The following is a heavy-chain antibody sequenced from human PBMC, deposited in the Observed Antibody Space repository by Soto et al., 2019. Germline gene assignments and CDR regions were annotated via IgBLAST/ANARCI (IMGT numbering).Heavy chain of an antibody. D-gene: IGHD6-25*01. CDR1: GGSVSSGFHY. Sequence: PSETLSLTCSVSGGSVSSGFHYWIWIRQPPAKGLEWLGYIYCNGNTNYNPSLMGRVTMSLDTTKNQLSLKLSFVTTADTAVYYCVREGPRIAADWGQGILVTVSS. CDR2: IYCNGNT. J-gene: IGHJ4*02. CDR3: VREGPRIAAD. V-gene: IGHV4-61*01.